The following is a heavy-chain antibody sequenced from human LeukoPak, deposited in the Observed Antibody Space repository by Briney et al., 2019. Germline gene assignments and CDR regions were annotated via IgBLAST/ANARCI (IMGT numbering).Heavy chain of an antibody. CDR2: ISNNGGYT. D-gene: IGHD1-26*01. V-gene: IGHV3-23*01. Sequence: GGSLRLSCAASGFTFSSSAMSWVRQAPGKGLEWVSAISNNGGYTYYADSVQGRFTISRDNSKSTLCLQMNSLRAEDTAVYYCARDSIVGATTSWYYFDYWGQGTLVTVSS. CDR3: ARDSIVGATTSWYYFDY. CDR1: GFTFSSSA. J-gene: IGHJ4*02.